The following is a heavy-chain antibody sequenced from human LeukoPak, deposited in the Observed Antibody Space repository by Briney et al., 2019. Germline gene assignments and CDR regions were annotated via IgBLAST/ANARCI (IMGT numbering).Heavy chain of an antibody. J-gene: IGHJ4*02. CDR3: AKDATGLDY. Sequence: VGSLRLSCAASGFTFSSSAMSWVRQAPGRGLEWVSAITVFGGRTFYADSVKGRFTISRDKSKNTLSLEMNSLTAEDTAVYYCAKDATGLDYWGQGTLVTVSS. CDR2: ITVFGGRT. CDR1: GFTFSSSA. V-gene: IGHV3-23*01. D-gene: IGHD1-14*01.